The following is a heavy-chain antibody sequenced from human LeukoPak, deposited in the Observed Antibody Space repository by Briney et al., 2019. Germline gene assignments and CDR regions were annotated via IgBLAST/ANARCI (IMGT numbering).Heavy chain of an antibody. J-gene: IGHJ5*02. CDR1: GGSFSGYY. V-gene: IGHV4-34*01. Sequence: SETLSLTCAVYGGSFSGYYWSWIRQPPGKGLEWIGEINHSGSTNYNPSLKSRVTISVDTSKNQFSLKLSSVTAADTAVYYCARKVDTAMVGGNWFDPWGQGTLVTVSS. CDR2: INHSGST. CDR3: ARKVDTAMVGGNWFDP. D-gene: IGHD5-18*01.